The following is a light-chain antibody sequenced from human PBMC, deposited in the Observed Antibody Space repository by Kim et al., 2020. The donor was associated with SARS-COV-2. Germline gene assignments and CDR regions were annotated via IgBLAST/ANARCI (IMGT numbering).Light chain of an antibody. J-gene: IGLJ3*02. CDR1: KLGDKY. CDR2: QDS. CDR3: QAWDSTTAV. V-gene: IGLV3-1*01. Sequence: SGSPGPTASVTCSGNKLGDKYACWYQQEPGQSPVLVIYQDSKRPSGIPERFSGSNSGNTATLTISGTQAMDEADYYCQAWDSTTAVFGGGTQLTVL.